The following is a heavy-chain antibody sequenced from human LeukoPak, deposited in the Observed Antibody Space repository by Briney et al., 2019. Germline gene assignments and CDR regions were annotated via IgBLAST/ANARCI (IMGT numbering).Heavy chain of an antibody. CDR2: IYTSGST. D-gene: IGHD1-26*01. J-gene: IGHJ4*02. Sequence: SETPSLTRTVSGGSISSGSYYWSWIRQPAGKGLEWIGRIYTSGSTNYNPSLKSRVTISVDTSKNQFSLKLSSVTAADTAVYHCASGSYLFDYWGQGTLVTVSS. CDR1: GGSISSGSYY. V-gene: IGHV4-61*02. CDR3: ASGSYLFDY.